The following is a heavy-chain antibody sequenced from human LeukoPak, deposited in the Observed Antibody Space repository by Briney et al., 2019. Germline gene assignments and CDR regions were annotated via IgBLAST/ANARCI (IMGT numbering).Heavy chain of an antibody. V-gene: IGHV3-74*01. CDR1: GFMFSSYW. CDR3: ARPDVGATYSIDY. D-gene: IGHD1-26*01. J-gene: IGHJ4*02. CDR2: INSEGRST. Sequence: GGSLRLCCAASGFMFSSYWMHWVRQAPGKGRVWVARINSEGRSTNYADSVKGRFTISRDNAKNTLYLQMNSLRAEDTAVYFCARPDVGATYSIDYWGQGTLVTVSS.